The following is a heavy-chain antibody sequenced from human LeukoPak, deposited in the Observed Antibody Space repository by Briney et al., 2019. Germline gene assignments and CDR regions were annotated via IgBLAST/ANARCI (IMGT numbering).Heavy chain of an antibody. J-gene: IGHJ6*02. CDR1: GYMFSNAY. Sequence: PGGSLRLSCEISGYMFSNAYLNWVRQTPGKGLEWVSSISSSSSYIYYADSVKGRFTISRDNAKNSLYLQMNSLRAEDTAVYYCARATSLTGYYTVGMDVWGQGTTVTVSS. D-gene: IGHD3-9*01. CDR2: ISSSSSYI. CDR3: ARATSLTGYYTVGMDV. V-gene: IGHV3-21*01.